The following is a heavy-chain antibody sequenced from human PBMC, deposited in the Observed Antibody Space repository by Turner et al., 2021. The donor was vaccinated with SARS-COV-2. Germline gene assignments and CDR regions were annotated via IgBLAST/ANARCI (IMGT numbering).Heavy chain of an antibody. J-gene: IGHJ4*02. CDR2: ISSSRSYI. Sequence: EVQLVESVVGLVQPGGSLRLSCEASGFTFSSYSMNWVRQDPGKGLEWVSTISSSRSYIYYADSVKGRFTISRDNAKNSLYLQMNSLRAEDTAVYYCARDPGYSGYDYWQNTEFFDYWGQGTLVTVSS. V-gene: IGHV3-21*01. CDR1: GFTFSSYS. CDR3: ARDPGYSGYDYWQNTEFFDY. D-gene: IGHD5-12*01.